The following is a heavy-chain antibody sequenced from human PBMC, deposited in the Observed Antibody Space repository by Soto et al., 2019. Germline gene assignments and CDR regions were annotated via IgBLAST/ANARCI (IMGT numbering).Heavy chain of an antibody. Sequence: ASVKVSCKASGYTFTGYYMHWVRQAPGQGLEWMGWINPNSGGTNYAQQFQGRVTMTRDTSISTAYMELRRLRSDDTSVYYCARDYSSGYYSYYYGMDVWGQGTTVTVSS. CDR3: ARDYSSGYYSYYYGMDV. V-gene: IGHV1-2*02. J-gene: IGHJ6*02. CDR1: GYTFTGYY. D-gene: IGHD3-22*01. CDR2: INPNSGGT.